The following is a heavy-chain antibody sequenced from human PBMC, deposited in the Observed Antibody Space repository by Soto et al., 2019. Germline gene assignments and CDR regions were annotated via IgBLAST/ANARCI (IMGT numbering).Heavy chain of an antibody. CDR2: ISAYNGNT. D-gene: IGHD3-10*01. CDR1: GYTFTSYG. J-gene: IGHJ6*02. V-gene: IGHV1-18*01. Sequence: GASVKVSCKASGYTFTSYGISWVRQAPGQGLEWMGWISAYNGNTNYAQKLQGRVTMTTDTSTSTAYMELRSLRSDDTAVYYCARDLFDFYGSGSYSKRYYYYYGMDVWGQGTTVTVSS. CDR3: ARDLFDFYGSGSYSKRYYYYYGMDV.